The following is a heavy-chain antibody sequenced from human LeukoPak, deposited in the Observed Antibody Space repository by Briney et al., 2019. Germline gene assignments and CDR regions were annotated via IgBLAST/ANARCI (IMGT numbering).Heavy chain of an antibody. D-gene: IGHD5-24*01. CDR3: TRVGYIDEGIDY. V-gene: IGHV3-21*06. CDR2: ISSSSSYI. Sequence: SGGSLRLSCAASGFTFSSYSMNWVRQAPGKGLEWVSSISSSSSYIYYADSVKGRFTISRDNAKNSLYLQMNSLRAEDTAIYYCTRVGYIDEGIDYWGQGTLVTVSS. J-gene: IGHJ4*02. CDR1: GFTFSSYS.